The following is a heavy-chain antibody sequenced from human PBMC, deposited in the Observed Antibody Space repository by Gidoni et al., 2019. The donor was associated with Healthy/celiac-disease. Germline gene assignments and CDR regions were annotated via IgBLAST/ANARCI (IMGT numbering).Heavy chain of an antibody. V-gene: IGHV2-5*02. D-gene: IGHD6-13*01. Sequence: QITLKESGPTLVKPTQTLTLTCTFSGFSLITSGVGVGWIRQPPGKALEWLALIYWDDHKRYSPSLKSRLTITKDTSKNQVVLTMTNMDPVDTATYYCAHRHPIGRSSWYLGYFDYWGQGTLVTVSS. CDR1: GFSLITSGVG. J-gene: IGHJ4*02. CDR2: IYWDDHK. CDR3: AHRHPIGRSSWYLGYFDY.